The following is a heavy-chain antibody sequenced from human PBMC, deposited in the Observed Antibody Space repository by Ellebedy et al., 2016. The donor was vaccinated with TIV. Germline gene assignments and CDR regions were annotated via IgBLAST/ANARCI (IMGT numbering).Heavy chain of an antibody. Sequence: PGGSLRLSCAASGFTFSSYAMSWVRQAPGKGLEWVSAISGSGGSTYYADSVKGRFTISRDNSKNTLYLQMNSLRAEDTAVYYCAKDYGSRDTAMVPWVDYWGQGTLVTVSS. V-gene: IGHV3-23*01. CDR3: AKDYGSRDTAMVPWVDY. CDR1: GFTFSSYA. J-gene: IGHJ4*02. D-gene: IGHD5-18*01. CDR2: ISGSGGST.